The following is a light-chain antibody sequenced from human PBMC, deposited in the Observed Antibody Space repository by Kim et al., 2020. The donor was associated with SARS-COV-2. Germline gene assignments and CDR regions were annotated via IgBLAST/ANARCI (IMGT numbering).Light chain of an antibody. CDR1: SGSIASNY. CDR3: QSFDTSNVV. J-gene: IGLJ2*01. V-gene: IGLV6-57*04. CDR2: EDD. Sequence: NFMLTQPHSVSESPGKTVSISCIRSSGSIASNYVQWYQQRPGSVPTTMIYEDDHRPSGVPDRFSGSIDSSSNSATLTISGLQTEDEADYYCQSFDTSNVVFGGGTRLTVL.